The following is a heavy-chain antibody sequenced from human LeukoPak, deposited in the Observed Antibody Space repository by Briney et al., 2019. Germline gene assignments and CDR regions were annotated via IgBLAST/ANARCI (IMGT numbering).Heavy chain of an antibody. CDR1: GGTFISYA. J-gene: IGHJ5*02. CDR3: ARFVRSFPGFDP. V-gene: IGHV1-69*13. CDR2: IIPIFGTA. Sequence: EASVKVSCKASGGTFISYAISWVRQAPGQGLEWMGGIIPIFGTANYAQKFQGRVTITADESTSTAYMELSSLRSEDTAVYYCARFVRSFPGFDPWGQGTLVTVSS.